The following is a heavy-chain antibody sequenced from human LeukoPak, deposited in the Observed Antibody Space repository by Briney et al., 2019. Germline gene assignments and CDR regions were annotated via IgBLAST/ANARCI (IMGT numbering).Heavy chain of an antibody. V-gene: IGHV1-2*02. D-gene: IGHD3-10*01. Sequence: ASVKVSCKASGYTFTGYYMHWVRQAPGQGLEWMGWINPNSGGTNYAQKFQGRVTMTRDTSISTAYMELSRLRSDDTAVYYCARDVRRAGIPYGSGSYYPYWGQGTLVTVSS. CDR2: INPNSGGT. CDR1: GYTFTGYY. CDR3: ARDVRRAGIPYGSGSYYPY. J-gene: IGHJ4*02.